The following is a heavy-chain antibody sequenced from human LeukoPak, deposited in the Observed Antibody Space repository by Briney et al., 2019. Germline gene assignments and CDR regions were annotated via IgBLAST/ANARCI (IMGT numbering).Heavy chain of an antibody. CDR3: ARLSAYYYGSFFYYYMDV. V-gene: IGHV3-13*01. CDR1: GFTFSSYD. D-gene: IGHD3-10*01. CDR2: IGTAGDT. J-gene: IGHJ6*03. Sequence: QSGGSLRLSCAASGFTFSSYDMHWVRQATGKGLEWVSAIGTAGDTYYPGSVKGRFTISRENAKNSLYLQMNSLRAWDTALYYCARLSAYYYGSFFYYYMDVWGKGTTVTVSS.